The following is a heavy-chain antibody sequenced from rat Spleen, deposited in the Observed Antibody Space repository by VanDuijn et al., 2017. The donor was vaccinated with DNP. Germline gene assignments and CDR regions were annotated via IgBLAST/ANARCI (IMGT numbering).Heavy chain of an antibody. D-gene: IGHD1-4*01. CDR2: ITYDGGST. Sequence: EVQLVESGGGLVQPGRSLKLSCAASGFTFSDFYMAWVRQAPTKGLEWVAYITYDGGSTYYGESVKGRFTISRDNAKSTLHLQMNSLRSEDMATYYCARHVLPLRVWDYWGQGVMVTVSS. CDR1: GFTFSDFY. CDR3: ARHVLPLRVWDY. V-gene: IGHV5-22*01. J-gene: IGHJ2*01.